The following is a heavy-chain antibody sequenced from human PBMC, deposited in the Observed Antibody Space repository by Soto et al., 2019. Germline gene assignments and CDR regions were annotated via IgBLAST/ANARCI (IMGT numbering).Heavy chain of an antibody. V-gene: IGHV4-59*01. CDR1: GGSISSYY. Sequence: SETLSLTCTVSGGSISSYYWSWIRQPPGKGLEWIGYISYTGSTNYNPSLKSRVTISVDTSKNQFSLKLSSVTAADTAVYYCVRDAVDDYLDYWGQGTLVTVSS. CDR3: VRDAVDDYLDY. D-gene: IGHD5-12*01. J-gene: IGHJ4*02. CDR2: ISYTGST.